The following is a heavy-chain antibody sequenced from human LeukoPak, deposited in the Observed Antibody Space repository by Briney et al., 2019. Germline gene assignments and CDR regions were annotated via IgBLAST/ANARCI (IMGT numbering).Heavy chain of an antibody. CDR3: ARGPHLVRHYMDV. J-gene: IGHJ6*03. V-gene: IGHV4-59*01. Sequence: PSETLSLTCTVSGGSISSYYWSWVRQPPGKGLEWIGYIQNSVTSYTDNPSLQSRVTISVDTSKNQFSLKLTSVTAADTAVYYCARGPHLVRHYMDVWGKGTTVTVSS. CDR2: IQNSVTSY. D-gene: IGHD2-2*01. CDR1: GGSISSYY.